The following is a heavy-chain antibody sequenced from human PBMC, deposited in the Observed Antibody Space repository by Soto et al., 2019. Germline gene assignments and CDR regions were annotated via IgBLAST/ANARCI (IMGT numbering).Heavy chain of an antibody. CDR2: IYYSGST. V-gene: IGHV4-59*01. Sequence: SETLSLTCTVSGGSISRYHWSWIRQPPGKGLEWIGYIYYSGSTYYNPSLRSRVAISVDTSKNQFSLKVSSVTAADTAVYYCASFHAHYEYFFDSWGQGPLVTVSS. CDR1: GGSISRYH. J-gene: IGHJ4*02. CDR3: ASFHAHYEYFFDS. D-gene: IGHD3-3*01.